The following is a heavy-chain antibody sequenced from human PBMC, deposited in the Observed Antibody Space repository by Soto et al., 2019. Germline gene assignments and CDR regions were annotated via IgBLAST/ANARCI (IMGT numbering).Heavy chain of an antibody. V-gene: IGHV3-23*01. CDR2: VSGSAGST. CDR1: GFTFSSYA. J-gene: IGHJ2*01. CDR3: AKDASSGITSFDS. D-gene: IGHD3-3*01. Sequence: EVQLLESGGGLVQPGGSLRLSCAASGFTFSSYAMSWVRQAPGKGLEWVSVVSGSAGSTYYADSVKGRFTISSDNSKNTLYLQMNSLRAEDTAVYYGAKDASSGITSFDSWGRGTVVTVSS.